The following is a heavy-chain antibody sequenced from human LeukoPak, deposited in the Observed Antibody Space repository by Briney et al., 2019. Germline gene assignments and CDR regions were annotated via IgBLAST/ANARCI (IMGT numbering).Heavy chain of an antibody. Sequence: ASVKVSCKASGYTFTGYCMHWVRQAPGQGLEWMGWINPNSGGTNYAQKFQGRVTMTRDTSISTAYMELRRLRSDDTAVYYCAREAGGNGSQLPWGQGTLVTVSS. V-gene: IGHV1-2*02. CDR3: AREAGGNGSQLP. CDR1: GYTFTGYC. CDR2: INPNSGGT. J-gene: IGHJ5*02. D-gene: IGHD4-23*01.